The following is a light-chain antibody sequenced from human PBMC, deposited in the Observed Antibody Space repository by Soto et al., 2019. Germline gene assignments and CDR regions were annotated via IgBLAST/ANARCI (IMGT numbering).Light chain of an antibody. V-gene: IGKV1-39*01. J-gene: IGKJ1*01. CDR2: AAF. Sequence: DIQMTQSPSSLYESVGDRVTITCRASQSISSYLNWYQQKPGKAPKLLIYAAFSLQSGVPSRFSGSGSGTDFTLTISSLQPEDFATYYCQQSYSTPPTFGQGTKVDIK. CDR3: QQSYSTPPT. CDR1: QSISSY.